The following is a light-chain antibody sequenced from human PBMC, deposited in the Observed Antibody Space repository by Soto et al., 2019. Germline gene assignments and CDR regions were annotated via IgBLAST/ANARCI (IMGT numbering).Light chain of an antibody. J-gene: IGKJ1*01. CDR3: QQSYSTLSWT. Sequence: DVQMTQSPSSLSASVGDRVTITCGASQDISNYLNWYQQKPGKAPKLPIYAAPSLQSGVPSRFSGSRSGTDFTLTISSLQPEDFATYYCQQSYSTLSWTFGQGTKVDIK. V-gene: IGKV1-39*01. CDR1: QDISNY. CDR2: AAP.